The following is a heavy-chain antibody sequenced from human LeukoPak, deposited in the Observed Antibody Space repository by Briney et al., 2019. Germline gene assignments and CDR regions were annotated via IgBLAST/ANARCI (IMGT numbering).Heavy chain of an antibody. J-gene: IGHJ4*02. CDR2: ISYGGAT. V-gene: IGHV4-59*08. CDR3: ARHGGTLDYFDS. Sequence: PSETLSLTCSVSNGSISTYYWSWIRQSPGKGLEWIGYISYGGATTYNPSPKKRLTISVDAPNNHFSLRLTPLTAADTALYYCARHGGTLDYFDSWGPGSLVTVSS. CDR1: NGSISTYY. D-gene: IGHD1-26*01.